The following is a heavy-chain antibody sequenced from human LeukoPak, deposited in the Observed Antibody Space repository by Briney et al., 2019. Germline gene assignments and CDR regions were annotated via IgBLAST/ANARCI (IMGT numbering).Heavy chain of an antibody. Sequence: KPSETLSLTCTVSGGSISSYYWSWIRQPPGKGLEWIGRIYTSGSTNYNPSLKSRVTISVDTSKNQFSLKLSSVTAADPAVYYCAXXXXXQWLXPSMDVWGKGTTVTVSS. CDR3: AXXXXXQWLXPSMDV. D-gene: IGHD6-19*01. CDR1: GGSISSYY. V-gene: IGHV4-4*08. J-gene: IGHJ6*03. CDR2: IYTSGST.